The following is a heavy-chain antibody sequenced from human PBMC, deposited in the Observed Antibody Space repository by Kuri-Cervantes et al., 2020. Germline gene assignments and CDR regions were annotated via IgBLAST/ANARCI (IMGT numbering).Heavy chain of an antibody. CDR1: GGFISTYY. D-gene: IGHD4-11*01. Sequence: SETLSLTCTVSGGFISTYYWSWIRQPPGKGLEWIGEINHSGSTNYNPSLKSRVTISVDTSKNQFSLQLNSVTAADTAVYYCARGGGDYSPYYYMDVWGKGTTVTVSS. CDR3: ARGGGDYSPYYYMDV. V-gene: IGHV4-34*01. J-gene: IGHJ6*03. CDR2: INHSGST.